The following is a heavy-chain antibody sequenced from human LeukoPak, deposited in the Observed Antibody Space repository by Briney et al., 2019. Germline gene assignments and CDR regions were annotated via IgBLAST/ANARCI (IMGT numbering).Heavy chain of an antibody. J-gene: IGHJ4*02. CDR1: GYTFTSYG. V-gene: IGHV1-18*01. CDR2: ISAYNGNT. Sequence: GASVKVSCKASGYTFTSYGISWVRQAPGQGLEWMGWISAYNGNTNYAQKLQGRVTMTTDTSTSTAYMELRSLRSDDTAVYYCASFSQWDPETGIAVAGTEYWGQGTLVTVSS. CDR3: ASFSQWDPETGIAVAGTEY. D-gene: IGHD6-19*01.